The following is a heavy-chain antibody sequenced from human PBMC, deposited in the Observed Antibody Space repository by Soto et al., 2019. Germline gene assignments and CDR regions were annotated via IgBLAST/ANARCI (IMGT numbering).Heavy chain of an antibody. D-gene: IGHD2-21*02. V-gene: IGHV5-51*01. CDR2: IYPGDSDT. Sequence: GESLKISCKGSGYSFTSYWIGWVRQMPGKGLEWMGIIYPGDSDTRYSPSFQGQVTISADKSISTAYLPWSSLKASDTAMYYCAVTYCGGDCYPAAEYFQHWGQGTLVTVSS. CDR1: GYSFTSYW. J-gene: IGHJ1*01. CDR3: AVTYCGGDCYPAAEYFQH.